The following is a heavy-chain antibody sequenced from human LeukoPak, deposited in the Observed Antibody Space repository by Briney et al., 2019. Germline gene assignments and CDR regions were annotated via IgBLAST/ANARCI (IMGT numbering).Heavy chain of an antibody. CDR2: IYYSGST. V-gene: IGHV4-31*03. Sequence: SETLSLTCTVSGGSISSGGYYCSWIRQHPGKGLEWIGYIYYSGSTYYNPSLKSRVTISVDTSKNQFSLKLSSVTAADTAVYYCARGRLSGYSYAYFDYWGQGTLVTVSS. CDR1: GGSISSGGYY. J-gene: IGHJ4*02. CDR3: ARGRLSGYSYAYFDY. D-gene: IGHD5-18*01.